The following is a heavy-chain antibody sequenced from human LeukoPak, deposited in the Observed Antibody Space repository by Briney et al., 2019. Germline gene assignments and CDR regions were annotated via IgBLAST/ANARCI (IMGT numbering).Heavy chain of an antibody. J-gene: IGHJ5*02. D-gene: IGHD2-2*02. CDR2: ISSSSSYT. CDR3: ARDLLVVPAAIGWFDP. V-gene: IGHV3-11*06. Sequence: GRYLRLSCAAPGFTFSDYYMSWIRHAPGKGLEWVSYISSSSSYTNYADSVKGRFTISRDNAKNSLYLQMNSLRAEDTAVYYCARDLLVVPAAIGWFDPWGQGTLVTVSS. CDR1: GFTFSDYY.